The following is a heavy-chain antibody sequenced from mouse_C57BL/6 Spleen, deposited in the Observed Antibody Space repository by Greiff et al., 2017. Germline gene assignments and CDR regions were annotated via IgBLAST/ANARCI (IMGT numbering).Heavy chain of an antibody. V-gene: IGHV5-4*01. CDR3: AREAGYDYFDY. J-gene: IGHJ2*01. Sequence: EVKVEESGGGLVKPGGSLKLSCAASGFTFSSYAMSWVRQTPEKRLEWVATISDGGSYTYYPDNVKGRFTISRDNAKNNLYLQMSHLKCEDTAMYYCAREAGYDYFDYWGKGPTLTVSS. CDR1: GFTFSSYA. CDR2: ISDGGSYT. D-gene: IGHD3-1*01.